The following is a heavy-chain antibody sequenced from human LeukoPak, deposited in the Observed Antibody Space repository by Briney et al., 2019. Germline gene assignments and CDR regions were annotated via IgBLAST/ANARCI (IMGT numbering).Heavy chain of an antibody. Sequence: SETLSLTCTVSGGSISSYYWSWIRQPPGKGLEWIGYIYATGSTNYNPSLKSRVTISVDTSKNQFSLNLRSVTAADTAVYYCASLYCSSTSCYGGYFDYWGQGTLVTVSS. D-gene: IGHD2-2*01. CDR1: GGSISSYY. CDR2: IYATGST. V-gene: IGHV4-4*09. CDR3: ASLYCSSTSCYGGYFDY. J-gene: IGHJ4*02.